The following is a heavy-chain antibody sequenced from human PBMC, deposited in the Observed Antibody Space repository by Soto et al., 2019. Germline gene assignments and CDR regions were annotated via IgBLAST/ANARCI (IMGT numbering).Heavy chain of an antibody. CDR3: AKSLDSSGYYHFDY. CDR1: GFTFSSYG. CDR2: ISYDGSNK. Sequence: QVQLVESGGGVVQPGRSLRLSCAASGFTFSSYGMHWVRQAPGKGLEWVAVISYDGSNKYYADSVKGRFTSSRDNSKNTLYLQMNSLRAEDTAVYYCAKSLDSSGYYHFDYWGQGTLVTVSS. D-gene: IGHD3-22*01. J-gene: IGHJ4*02. V-gene: IGHV3-30*18.